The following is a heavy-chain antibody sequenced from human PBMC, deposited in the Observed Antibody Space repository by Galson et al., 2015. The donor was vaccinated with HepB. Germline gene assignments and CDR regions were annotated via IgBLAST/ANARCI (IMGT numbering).Heavy chain of an antibody. Sequence: TLSLTCTVSGGSISSGGYYWSWIRQHPGKGLEWVGHIYYSGSTSYIPSLKSRVSISLDTSKNQFSLKLNSVTAADTAVYYCARDRRHGYSFGLDVWGQGTAVTVSS. D-gene: IGHD6-25*01. V-gene: IGHV4-31*03. CDR2: IYYSGST. CDR3: ARDRRHGYSFGLDV. CDR1: GGSISSGGYY. J-gene: IGHJ6*02.